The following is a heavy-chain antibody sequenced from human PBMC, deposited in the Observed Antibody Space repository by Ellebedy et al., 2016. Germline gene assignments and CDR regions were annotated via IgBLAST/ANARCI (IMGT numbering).Heavy chain of an antibody. V-gene: IGHV3-7*03. CDR2: IKQDGSEK. Sequence: GESLKISXAASGFTFSSYWMSWVRQAPGKGLEWVANIKQDGSEKYYVDSVKGRFTISRDNAKNSLYLQMNSLRAEDTAVYYCARETITRRPTVAGTAGNYWGQGTLVTVSS. J-gene: IGHJ4*02. D-gene: IGHD6-19*01. CDR3: ARETITRRPTVAGTAGNY. CDR1: GFTFSSYW.